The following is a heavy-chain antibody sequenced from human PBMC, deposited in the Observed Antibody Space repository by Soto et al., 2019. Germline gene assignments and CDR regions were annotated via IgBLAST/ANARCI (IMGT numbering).Heavy chain of an antibody. CDR1: GGTFSSYA. D-gene: IGHD6-13*01. CDR2: IITIFGTA. Sequence: QVQLVQSGAEVKKTGSSVKVSCKASGGTFSSYAISWVRQAPGQGLEWMGGIITIFGTANYAQKLQGRVTITADESTSTAYMELSSLRSKDTAVYYCARYRIAAAGIFFQHWGQGTLVTVSS. J-gene: IGHJ1*01. V-gene: IGHV1-69*12. CDR3: ARYRIAAAGIFFQH.